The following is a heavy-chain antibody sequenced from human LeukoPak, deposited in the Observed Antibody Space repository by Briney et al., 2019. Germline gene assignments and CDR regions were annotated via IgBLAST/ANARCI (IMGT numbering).Heavy chain of an antibody. CDR3: ARAGYDSSGYSAYFDY. CDR2: IYTSGST. Sequence: PSETLSLTCTVSGGSISSYYWSWIRQPAGKGLEWIGRIYTSGSTNYNPSLKSRVTMSVDTSKNQFSLKLSSVTAADTAEYYCARAGYDSSGYSAYFDYWGQGTLVTVSS. CDR1: GGSISSYY. D-gene: IGHD3-22*01. J-gene: IGHJ4*02. V-gene: IGHV4-4*07.